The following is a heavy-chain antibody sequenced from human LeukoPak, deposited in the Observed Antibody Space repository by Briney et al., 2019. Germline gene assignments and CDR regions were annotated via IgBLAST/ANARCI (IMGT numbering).Heavy chain of an antibody. V-gene: IGHV4-59*01. CDR3: ARDLTGHYYDSSGYWHDAFDI. CDR2: IYYSGST. CDR1: GGSISSYY. Sequence: PSETLSLTCTVSGGSISSYYWSWIRQPPGKGLEWIGYIYYSGSTNYNPSLKSRVTISVDTSKNQFSLKLSSVTAADTAVYYCARDLTGHYYDSSGYWHDAFDIWGQGTMVTVSS. D-gene: IGHD3-22*01. J-gene: IGHJ3*02.